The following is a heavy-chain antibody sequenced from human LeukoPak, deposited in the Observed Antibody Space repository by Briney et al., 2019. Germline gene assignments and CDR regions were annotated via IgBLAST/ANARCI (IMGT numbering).Heavy chain of an antibody. CDR3: ARGGSNGEFDY. CDR1: GFTFSDYY. CDR2: NNTHKRST. D-gene: IGHD4-11*01. Sequence: GGSLRLSCAASGFTFSDYYMSWIRQPPTNRPDWLPRNNTHKRSTSYADSVKGRFTISRDNAKNTLYLQMNSLRAEDTAVFYCARGGSNGEFDYWGQGTLVTVSS. J-gene: IGHJ4*02. V-gene: IGHV3-74*01.